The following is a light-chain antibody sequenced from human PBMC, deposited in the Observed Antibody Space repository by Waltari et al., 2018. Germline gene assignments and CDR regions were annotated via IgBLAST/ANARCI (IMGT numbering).Light chain of an antibody. CDR1: QSVSTN. Sequence: EIVMTQSPAILSVSPGERATLSCRASQSVSTNVAWYQQKPGQAPRLLFYGASNRATDIPTRFSGSGSGTEFTLTISSLQSEDFAIYYCQQYNSWPPYTFGQGTKLEIK. CDR3: QQYNSWPPYT. CDR2: GAS. V-gene: IGKV3-15*01. J-gene: IGKJ2*01.